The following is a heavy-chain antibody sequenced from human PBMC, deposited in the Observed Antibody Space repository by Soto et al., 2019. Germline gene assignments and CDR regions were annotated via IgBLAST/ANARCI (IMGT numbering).Heavy chain of an antibody. D-gene: IGHD6-19*01. CDR3: AKVRYSSPMGYYYGMDV. V-gene: IGHV1-69*01. CDR2: IIPMFGTA. CDR1: GGTFSSYA. J-gene: IGHJ6*02. Sequence: QMQLVQSGAEVKKPGSSVKVSCKASGGTFSSYAISWVRQAPGQGLEWLGEIIPMFGTANYAQKFQGRVTINADESTSTSYMEVNNLRSEDTAVYYCAKVRYSSPMGYYYGMDVWGQGTTVTVSS.